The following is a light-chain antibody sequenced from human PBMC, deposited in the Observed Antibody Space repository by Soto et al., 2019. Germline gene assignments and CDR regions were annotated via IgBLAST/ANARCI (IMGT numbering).Light chain of an antibody. CDR2: NTN. CDR3: STWDDSLSFL. CDR1: TFNIGTNT. V-gene: IGLV1-44*01. J-gene: IGLJ3*02. Sequence: QSFLTQPPSASGTPGQRVTISCSGGTFNIGTNTVNWYQQLPGTVPKLLIYNTNQQPAGVPDRFSGSKSGTSAALAISGLRSEDEASYYCSTWDDSLSFLFGRGTKLTVL.